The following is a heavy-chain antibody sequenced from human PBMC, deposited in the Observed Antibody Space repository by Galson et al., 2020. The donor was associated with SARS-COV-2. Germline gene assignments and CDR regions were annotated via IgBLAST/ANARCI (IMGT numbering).Heavy chain of an antibody. D-gene: IGHD6-13*01. V-gene: IGHV3-7*03. J-gene: IGHJ4*02. Sequence: GGSLRLSCAASGFTFSSYWMSWVRQAPGKGLEWVANIKQDGSEKYYVDSVKGRFTISRDNAKNSLYLQMNSLRAEDTAVYYCARDLQGSWYSFHIDYWGQGTLVTVSS. CDR1: GFTFSSYW. CDR3: ARDLQGSWYSFHIDY. CDR2: IKQDGSEK.